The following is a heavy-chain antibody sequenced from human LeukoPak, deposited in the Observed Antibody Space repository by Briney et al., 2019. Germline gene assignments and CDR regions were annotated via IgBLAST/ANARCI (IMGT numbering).Heavy chain of an antibody. CDR3: ARDRRLSYFDY. D-gene: IGHD6-25*01. V-gene: IGHV3-33*01. CDR2: IWYDGSNK. J-gene: IGHJ4*02. CDR1: GPTFSSYG. Sequence: GGSLRLSCAASGPTFSSYGMHWVRQAPGKGLEWVAVIWYDGSNKYYADSVKGRFTISRDNSKNTLYLQMNSLRDEDTAVYYCARDRRLSYFDYWGQGTLVTVSS.